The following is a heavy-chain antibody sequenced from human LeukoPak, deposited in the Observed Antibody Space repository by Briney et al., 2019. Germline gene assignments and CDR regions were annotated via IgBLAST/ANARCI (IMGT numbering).Heavy chain of an antibody. D-gene: IGHD6-25*01. V-gene: IGHV3-23*01. CDR2: ISGSGGST. J-gene: IGHJ4*02. Sequence: PGGSLRLSCAASGFTFSSYAMSWVRRAPGKGLEWVSAISGSGGSTCYADSVKGRFTISRDNSKNTLYLQMNSLRAEDTAVYYCAKDQRGLAASFFDYWGQGTLVTVSS. CDR3: AKDQRGLAASFFDY. CDR1: GFTFSSYA.